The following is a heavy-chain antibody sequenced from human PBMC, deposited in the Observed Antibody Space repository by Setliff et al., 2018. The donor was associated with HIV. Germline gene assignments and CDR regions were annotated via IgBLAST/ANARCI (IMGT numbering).Heavy chain of an antibody. CDR1: GGSISSGTSY. CDR3: ARRKSGSYFDAFDI. D-gene: IGHD1-26*01. J-gene: IGHJ3*02. V-gene: IGHV4-61*02. Sequence: LSLTCTVSGGSISSGTSYWSWIRQPAGKGLEWIGRIYTSGSTNHNTSLKSRVTISIDTSKNQFSLKLSSVTAANTAVYYCARRKSGSYFDAFDIWGQGTMVTVSS. CDR2: IYTSGST.